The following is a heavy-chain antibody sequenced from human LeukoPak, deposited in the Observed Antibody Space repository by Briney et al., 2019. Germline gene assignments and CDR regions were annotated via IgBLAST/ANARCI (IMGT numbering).Heavy chain of an antibody. J-gene: IGHJ2*01. V-gene: IGHV4-30-2*01. D-gene: IGHD3-9*01. CDR1: GGSISSGGYS. CDR2: IYHSGST. CDR3: ARGRYYDILTGYEKHGYFDL. Sequence: SQTLSLTCAVSGGSISSGGYSWSWIRQPPGKGLEWIGYIYHSGSTYYNPSLKSRVTISVDTSKNQFSLKLSSVTAADTAVYYCARGRYYDILTGYEKHGYFDLWGRGTLVTVSS.